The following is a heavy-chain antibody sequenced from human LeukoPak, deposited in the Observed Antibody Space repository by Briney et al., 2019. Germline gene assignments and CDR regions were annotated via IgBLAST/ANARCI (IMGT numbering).Heavy chain of an antibody. V-gene: IGHV4-34*01. Sequence: SETLSLTCAVYGGSFSGYYWSWIRQPPGKGLEWIGEINHSGSTNYNPSLKSRVTISVDTSKNQLSLKLSSVTAADTAVYYCARGHGCSGGSCYPKKLSWFDPWGQGTLVTVSS. D-gene: IGHD2-15*01. CDR2: INHSGST. CDR3: ARGHGCSGGSCYPKKLSWFDP. CDR1: GGSFSGYY. J-gene: IGHJ5*02.